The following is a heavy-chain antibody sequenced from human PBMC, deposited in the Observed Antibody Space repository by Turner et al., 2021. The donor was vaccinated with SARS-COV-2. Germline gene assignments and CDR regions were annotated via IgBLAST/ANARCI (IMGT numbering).Heavy chain of an antibody. CDR3: AREKLAAAGPPFDY. J-gene: IGHJ4*02. D-gene: IGHD6-13*01. Sequence: QVQLVESGGGVVQPGRSLRLSCASSGFTFSSYTMHWVRQAPGKGLEWGAVISYDGSNKYYADSVKGRFTISRDNSKNTLYLQMNSLRAEDTAVYYCAREKLAAAGPPFDYWGQGTLVTVSS. V-gene: IGHV3-30-3*01. CDR2: ISYDGSNK. CDR1: GFTFSSYT.